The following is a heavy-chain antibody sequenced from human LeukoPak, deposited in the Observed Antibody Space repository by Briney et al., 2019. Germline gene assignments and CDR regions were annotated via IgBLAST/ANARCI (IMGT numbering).Heavy chain of an antibody. CDR1: EFTFSSYA. J-gene: IGHJ6*03. D-gene: IGHD4-11*01. CDR2: ISGSGDST. Sequence: GGSLRLSCAASEFTFSSYAMSWVRQAPGKGLEWVSGISGSGDSTYYADSVKGLFTISRDNFKNTLYLQMNSLRDEDTAVYYCAKSPSMTTASRYFHMDVWGKGTTVTVSS. V-gene: IGHV3-23*01. CDR3: AKSPSMTTASRYFHMDV.